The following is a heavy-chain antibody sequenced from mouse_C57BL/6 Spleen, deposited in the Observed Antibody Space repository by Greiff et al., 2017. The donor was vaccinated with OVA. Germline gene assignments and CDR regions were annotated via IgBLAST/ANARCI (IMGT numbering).Heavy chain of an antibody. D-gene: IGHD1-1*01. CDR1: GFTFTDYY. J-gene: IGHJ3*01. Sequence: VQLKESGGGLVQPGGSLSLSCAASGFTFTDYYMSWVRQPPGKALEWLGFIGNKANGYTTEYSASVKGRFTISRDNSQSILYLQMNALRAEDSATYYCASLRAWFAYWGQGTLVTVSA. CDR2: IGNKANGYTT. V-gene: IGHV7-3*01. CDR3: ASLRAWFAY.